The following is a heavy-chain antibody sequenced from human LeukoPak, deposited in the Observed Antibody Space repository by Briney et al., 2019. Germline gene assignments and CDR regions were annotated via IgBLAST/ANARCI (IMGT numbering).Heavy chain of an antibody. V-gene: IGHV3-7*01. D-gene: IGHD2-21*02. CDR2: INQDGTGQ. CDR3: AREQWWRLDY. Sequence: AGGSLRLSRVASGFTFTSFYMSWVRQAPGKGLEWVAQINQDGTGQFYVDSVRGRFTISRDNAKTSVHLQMDSLSAEDTGVYYCAREQWWRLDYWGQGTLVTVSS. CDR1: GFTFTSFY. J-gene: IGHJ4*02.